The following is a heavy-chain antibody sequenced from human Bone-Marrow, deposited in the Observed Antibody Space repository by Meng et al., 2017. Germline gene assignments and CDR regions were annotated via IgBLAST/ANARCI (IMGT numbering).Heavy chain of an antibody. J-gene: IGHJ5*02. CDR1: GGSLSGHH. Sequence: QGQLKQWGAGLWKPSETLSLTCAVCGGSLSGHHWSWNRQPPGKGLECIGEVNLRGITNYNPSLKSQVTISVDTSKNQFSLKLSSVTAADTAVYYCAREVSPYYYGSGSENWFDPWGQGTLVTVFS. CDR3: AREVSPYYYGSGSENWFDP. V-gene: IGHV4-34*01. CDR2: VNLRGIT. D-gene: IGHD3-10*01.